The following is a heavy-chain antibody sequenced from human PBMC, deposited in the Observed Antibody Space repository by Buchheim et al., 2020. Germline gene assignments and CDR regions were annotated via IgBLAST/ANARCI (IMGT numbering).Heavy chain of an antibody. Sequence: QVQLVESGGGVVQPGRSLRLSCAASGFTFSSYAMHWVRQAPGKGLEWVAVISYDGSNKYYADSVKCRFTISRDNSKNTLYLQMNSLRAEDTAVYYCARDYDFWSGYYPYYYYGMDVWSQGTT. D-gene: IGHD3-3*01. CDR3: ARDYDFWSGYYPYYYYGMDV. V-gene: IGHV3-30-3*01. CDR1: GFTFSSYA. J-gene: IGHJ6*02. CDR2: ISYDGSNK.